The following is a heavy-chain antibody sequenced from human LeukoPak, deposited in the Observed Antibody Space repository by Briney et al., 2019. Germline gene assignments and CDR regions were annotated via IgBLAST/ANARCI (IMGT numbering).Heavy chain of an antibody. V-gene: IGHV3-74*01. CDR3: ARGINDAFDI. CDR2: NRSDGAST. CDR1: GFTFSGYW. Sequence: SGGSLRLSCIASGFTFSGYWMHWVRQAPGKGLVWVARNRSDGASTSYADSMKGRFTISRDNVKNTLFLQMNSLRAEDTAVYYCARGINDAFDIWGQGTMVTVSS. J-gene: IGHJ3*02. D-gene: IGHD1-14*01.